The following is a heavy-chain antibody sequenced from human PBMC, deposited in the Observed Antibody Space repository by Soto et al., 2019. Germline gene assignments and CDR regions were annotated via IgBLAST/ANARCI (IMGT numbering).Heavy chain of an antibody. CDR1: GGSFSSYT. CDR2: IIPIGGIT. Sequence: ASVKVSCKASGGSFSSYTISWVRQAPGQGLEWMGRIIPIGGITSYAQKFQGRVTMTRDTSTSTVYMELSSLRSEDTAVYYCARDSMVRPAFDIWGQGTMVTVSS. CDR3: ARDSMVRPAFDI. D-gene: IGHD3-10*01. J-gene: IGHJ3*02. V-gene: IGHV1-46*03.